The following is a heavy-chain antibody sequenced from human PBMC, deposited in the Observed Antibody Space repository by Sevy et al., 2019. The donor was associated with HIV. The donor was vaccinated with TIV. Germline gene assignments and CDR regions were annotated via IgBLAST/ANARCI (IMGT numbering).Heavy chain of an antibody. J-gene: IGHJ4*02. CDR1: GFTFGDYC. D-gene: IGHD6-13*01. V-gene: IGHV3-49*04. CDR2: LKSDVYGGTV. CDR3: TRWKAAQSIFDY. Sequence: GGSLRLSCTASGFTFGDYCMSWVRQAPGKGLECVAFLKSDVYGGTVDHAASVRGRFVISRDDSKTIAYLQMNDLKTEDTGVYYCTRWKAAQSIFDYWGQGALVIVSS.